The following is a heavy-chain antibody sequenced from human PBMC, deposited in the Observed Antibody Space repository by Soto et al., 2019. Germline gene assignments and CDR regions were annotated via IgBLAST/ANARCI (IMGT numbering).Heavy chain of an antibody. Sequence: QVQLVESGGGVVQPGRSLRLSCAASGLPFSSYGMHWVRQAPGKGLECVAIIPHDGSYKYHVDSVKGRFTISRDNSKNTLYLQMDSLRPEDTAVYYCGALNYGGDDCWGQEPWSPSPQ. CDR2: IPHDGSYK. CDR1: GLPFSSYG. J-gene: IGHJ4*01. D-gene: IGHD4-17*01. CDR3: GALNYGGDDC. V-gene: IGHV3-30*03.